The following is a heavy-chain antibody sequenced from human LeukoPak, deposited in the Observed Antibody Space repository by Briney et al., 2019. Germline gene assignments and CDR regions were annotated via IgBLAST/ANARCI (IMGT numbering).Heavy chain of an antibody. CDR2: ISAYNGNT. CDR1: GYTFTSYG. J-gene: IGHJ5*02. Sequence: ASVKVSCKASGYTFTSYGISWVRQAPGQGLEWMGWISAYNGNTNYAQKFQGRVTITADESTSTAYMELSSLRSEDTAVYYCARGPMDDILTGYYPNWFDPWGQGTLVTVSS. CDR3: ARGPMDDILTGYYPNWFDP. D-gene: IGHD3-9*01. V-gene: IGHV1-18*01.